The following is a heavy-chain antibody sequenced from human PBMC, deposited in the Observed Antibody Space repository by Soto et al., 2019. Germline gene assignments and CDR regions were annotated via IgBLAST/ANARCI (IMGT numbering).Heavy chain of an antibody. CDR2: ISWDSSTI. Sequence: EMQLVESGGGLVQPGRSLRLSCAASGFTFDDYAMHWVRQAPGKGLEWVSGISWDSSTIVYADSVKGRFIISRDNAKKSHYMQMHSPRVEDTALYFWAKGDQSFGGSRYFAYWGQGTLVTFAS. CDR3: AKGDQSFGGSRYFAY. CDR1: GFTFDDYA. D-gene: IGHD5-12*01. J-gene: IGHJ4*02. V-gene: IGHV3-9*01.